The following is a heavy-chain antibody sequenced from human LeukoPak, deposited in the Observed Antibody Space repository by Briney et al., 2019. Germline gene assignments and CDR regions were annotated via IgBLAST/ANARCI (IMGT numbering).Heavy chain of an antibody. V-gene: IGHV3-33*08. J-gene: IGHJ4*02. Sequence: GGSLRLSCAASGFTFSSYGTHWVRQAPGKGLEWVAVIWYDVSNKYYADSVKGRFTISRDNSKNTLYLQMNSLRAEDTAVYYCARDRIPHYGSGSSSLDYWGQGTLVTVSS. CDR3: ARDRIPHYGSGSSSLDY. CDR2: IWYDVSNK. D-gene: IGHD3-10*01. CDR1: GFTFSSYG.